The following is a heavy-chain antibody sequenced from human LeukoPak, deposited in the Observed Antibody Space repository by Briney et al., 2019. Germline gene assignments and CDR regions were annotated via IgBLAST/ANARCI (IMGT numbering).Heavy chain of an antibody. V-gene: IGHV3-21*01. Sequence: GGSLRLSCAASGFKFSSYSMKWVRQAPGKGLEWVSFISSSSSYIYYADSLKGRFTISRDNAKNSLYLQMNSLRAEDTAVYYCARGLLWTTGNFDYWGQGTLVTVSS. CDR3: ARGLLWTTGNFDY. J-gene: IGHJ4*02. CDR2: ISSSSSYI. D-gene: IGHD2/OR15-2a*01. CDR1: GFKFSSYS.